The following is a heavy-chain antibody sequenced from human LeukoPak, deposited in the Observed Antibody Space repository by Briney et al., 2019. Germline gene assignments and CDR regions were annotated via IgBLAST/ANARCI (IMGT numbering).Heavy chain of an antibody. Sequence: TGGSLRLSCVASGFTYEDYGMSWVRQAPGKGLEWVSGINWNGGSTGYADSAKGRFTISRDNAKKSLYLKMNSLRGEDTALYYCVRDYCGGDCYPFDYWGQGTLVTVSS. V-gene: IGHV3-20*04. J-gene: IGHJ4*02. CDR1: GFTYEDYG. CDR2: INWNGGST. D-gene: IGHD2-21*02. CDR3: VRDYCGGDCYPFDY.